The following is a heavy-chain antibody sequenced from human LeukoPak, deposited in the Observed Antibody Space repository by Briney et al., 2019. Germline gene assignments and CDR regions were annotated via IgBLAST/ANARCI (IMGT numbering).Heavy chain of an antibody. CDR3: ASLRGYSRPGI. Sequence: SETLSLTCAVYGGSFSGYYWSWIRQPPGKGLEWIGEINHSGSTNYNPSLKSRVTISVDTSKNQFSLKLSSVTAADTAVYYCASLRGYSRPGIWGQGTMDTVSS. J-gene: IGHJ3*02. CDR2: INHSGST. D-gene: IGHD5-12*01. V-gene: IGHV4-34*01. CDR1: GGSFSGYY.